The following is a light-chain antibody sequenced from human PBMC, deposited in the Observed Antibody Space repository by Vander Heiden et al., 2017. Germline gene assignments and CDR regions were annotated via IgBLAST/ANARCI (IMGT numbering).Light chain of an antibody. CDR2: DAS. CDR1: QGISSY. CDR3: QQLNSHPPHT. V-gene: IGKV1-9*01. Sequence: DIQLTQSTSFLSASVGDRVTITCRASQGISSYLDWYQQKPGKAPKLLIYDASTLQSGVPSRFSGSGSGTEFTLTISSLQPEDIATYYCQQLNSHPPHTFGQGTKLEIK. J-gene: IGKJ2*01.